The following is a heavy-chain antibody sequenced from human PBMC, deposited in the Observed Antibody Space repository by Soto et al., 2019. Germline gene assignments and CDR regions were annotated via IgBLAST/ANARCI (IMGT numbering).Heavy chain of an antibody. J-gene: IGHJ6*02. CDR1: GGTFSSHA. CDR2: IIPFFKAT. D-gene: IGHD3-16*01. Sequence: ASVKVSCKVSGGTFSSHAISWVRQAPGQGLEWMGGIIPFFKATSFAQKFQGRVTITADDSTSTAYMDLYSLGSEDTAVYYCARDVPLNYYDGTFSYYAMDVWGQGTTVTVSS. CDR3: ARDVPLNYYDGTFSYYAMDV. V-gene: IGHV1-69*13.